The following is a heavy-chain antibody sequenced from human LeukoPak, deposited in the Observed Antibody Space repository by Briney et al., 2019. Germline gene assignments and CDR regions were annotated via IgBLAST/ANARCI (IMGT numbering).Heavy chain of an antibody. Sequence: GGSLRLSCAASGFTFSSYEMNWVCQAPGKGLEWVSYISSSGSTIYYADSVKGRFTISRDNAKNPLYLQMNSLRAEDTAVYYCGRDVLPGYWGQGTLVTVSS. D-gene: IGHD7-27*01. CDR1: GFTFSSYE. J-gene: IGHJ4*02. CDR2: ISSSGSTI. CDR3: GRDVLPGY. V-gene: IGHV3-48*03.